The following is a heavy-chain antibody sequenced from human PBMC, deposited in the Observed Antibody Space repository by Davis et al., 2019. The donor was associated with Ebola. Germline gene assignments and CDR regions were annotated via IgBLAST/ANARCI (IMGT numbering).Heavy chain of an antibody. Sequence: PGGSLRLSCAASGFTFSSYSMNWVRQAPGKGLEWASSISSSSSYIYYADSVKGRFTISRDNSKNTLYLQMNSLRAEDTAVYYCAKNYQFQWFATTWGQGTLVTVSS. D-gene: IGHD3-10*01. J-gene: IGHJ4*02. V-gene: IGHV3-21*01. CDR2: ISSSSSYI. CDR3: AKNYQFQWFATT. CDR1: GFTFSSYS.